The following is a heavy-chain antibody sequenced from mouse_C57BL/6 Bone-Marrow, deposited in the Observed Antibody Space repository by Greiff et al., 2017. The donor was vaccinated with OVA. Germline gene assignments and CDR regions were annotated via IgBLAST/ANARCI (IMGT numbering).Heavy chain of an antibody. CDR2: INPGSGST. Sequence: QVQLQQSGAELVRPGTSVKLSCKASGYAFTNYLIEWVKQRPGQGLEWIGEINPGSGSTNYNEKFKGKATLTADKSSSTAYMQINSLTSKDSAAYFCASRGWDESYCYFDDWGKGTTVTVSA. CDR1: GYAFTNYL. V-gene: IGHV1-54*01. J-gene: IGHJ1*03. D-gene: IGHD4-1*01. CDR3: ASRGWDESYCYFDD.